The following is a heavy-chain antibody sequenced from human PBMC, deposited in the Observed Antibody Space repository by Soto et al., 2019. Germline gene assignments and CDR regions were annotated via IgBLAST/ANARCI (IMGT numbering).Heavy chain of an antibody. Sequence: PSETKALSCAVSGFSLSCYDWSLIRQSPGKGVEWIGDINHSGGTNYNPSLKSRVTISGDTSRSQFSLRLSSVTAADTAVYYCARGLPLSGNFWNGYYYFDSWGLGNLVTVSS. J-gene: IGHJ4*02. CDR1: GFSLSCYD. CDR2: INHSGGT. V-gene: IGHV4-34*01. D-gene: IGHD3-3*01. CDR3: ARGLPLSGNFWNGYYYFDS.